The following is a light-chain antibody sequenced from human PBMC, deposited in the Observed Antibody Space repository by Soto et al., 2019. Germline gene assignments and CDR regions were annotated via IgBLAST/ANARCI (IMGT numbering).Light chain of an antibody. Sequence: EIVLTQSPATLSLSPGERAPLSCRAIQSVSSSYLAWYQQKPGQAPRLLIYGASSRATGIPDRFSGSGSGTDFTLTISRLEPEDFAVYYCQQYGSSPPWTFGQGTKVDIK. CDR3: QQYGSSPPWT. J-gene: IGKJ1*01. V-gene: IGKV3-20*01. CDR2: GAS. CDR1: QSVSSSY.